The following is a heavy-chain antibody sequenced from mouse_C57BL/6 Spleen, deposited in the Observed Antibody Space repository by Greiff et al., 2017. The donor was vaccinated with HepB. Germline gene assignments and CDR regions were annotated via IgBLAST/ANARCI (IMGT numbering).Heavy chain of an antibody. J-gene: IGHJ2*01. D-gene: IGHD3-3*01. Sequence: EVKLVESGGGLVQPGGSMKLSCAASGFTFSDAWMDWVRQSPEKGLEWVAEIRNKANNHATYYAESVKGRFTISRDDSKSSVYLQMNSLRAEDTGIYYCTRRLGDKGGFDYWGQGTTLTVSS. V-gene: IGHV6-6*01. CDR1: GFTFSDAW. CDR3: TRRLGDKGGFDY. CDR2: IRNKANNHAT.